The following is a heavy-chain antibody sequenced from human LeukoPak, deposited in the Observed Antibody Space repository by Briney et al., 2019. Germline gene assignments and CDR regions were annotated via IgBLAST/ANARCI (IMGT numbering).Heavy chain of an antibody. D-gene: IGHD6-19*01. CDR3: AKALGGAVAGTDFDY. Sequence: PGGSLRLSCAASGFTFDDYAMHWVRQAPGKGLEWVSDISWNSGSIGYADSVKGRFTISRDNAKNSLYLQMNSLRAEDTALYYCAKALGGAVAGTDFDYWGQGTLVTVSS. V-gene: IGHV3-9*01. CDR2: ISWNSGSI. CDR1: GFTFDDYA. J-gene: IGHJ4*02.